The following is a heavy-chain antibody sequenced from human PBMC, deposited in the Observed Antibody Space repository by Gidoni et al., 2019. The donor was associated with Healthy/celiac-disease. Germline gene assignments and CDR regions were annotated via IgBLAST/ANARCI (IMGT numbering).Heavy chain of an antibody. CDR2: IYWDDDK. D-gene: IGHD6-6*01. Sequence: QITLKESGPTLVKPTQTLTLTCPFSGFPLSPSGVGVGWIRQPPGKALEWLALIYWDDDKRYSPSLKSRLTITKDTSKNQVVLTMTNMDPVDTATYYCAHGEYSSSSDGWFDPWGQGTLVTVSS. CDR1: GFPLSPSGVG. CDR3: AHGEYSSSSDGWFDP. V-gene: IGHV2-5*02. J-gene: IGHJ5*02.